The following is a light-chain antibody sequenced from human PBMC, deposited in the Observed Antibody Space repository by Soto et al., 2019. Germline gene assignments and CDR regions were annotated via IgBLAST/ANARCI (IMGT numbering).Light chain of an antibody. Sequence: PGATATLSCRASQSVSSNNLAWYHQKPGQTPRLLIYGASSRATGIPDRFSGSGSGTDFTLTISRLEPEDFAVYYCQQYDNSITFGQGTRLEIE. J-gene: IGKJ5*01. CDR2: GAS. CDR1: QSVSSNN. V-gene: IGKV3-20*01. CDR3: QQYDNSIT.